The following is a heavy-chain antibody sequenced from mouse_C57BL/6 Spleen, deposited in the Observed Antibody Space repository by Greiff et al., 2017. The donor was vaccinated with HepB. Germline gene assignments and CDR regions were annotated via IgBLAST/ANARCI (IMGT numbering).Heavy chain of an antibody. V-gene: IGHV1-22*01. D-gene: IGHD1-1*01. CDR1: GYTFTDYN. J-gene: IGHJ4*01. CDR2: INPNNGGT. Sequence: EVQLVESGPELVKPGASVKMSCKASGYTFTDYNMHWVKQSHGKSLEWIGYINPNNGGTNYNQKFKGKATLTVNKSSSTAYMELRSLTSEESAVYYCARSDYYGSSHYAMDYWGQGTSVTVSS. CDR3: ARSDYYGSSHYAMDY.